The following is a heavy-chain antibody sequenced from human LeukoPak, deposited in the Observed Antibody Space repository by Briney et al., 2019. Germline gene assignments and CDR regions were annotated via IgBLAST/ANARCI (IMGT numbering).Heavy chain of an antibody. CDR1: GFTVNNKY. CDR2: IKSDGSST. D-gene: IGHD6-13*01. Sequence: GGSLRLSCAASGFTVNNKYMTWVRQAPGKGLVWVSRIKSDGSSTSYAEFVKGRFTISRDNAKNTLYLQMNSLRAEDTAVYYCARRSAAGDAFDIWGQGKMVTVSS. V-gene: IGHV3-74*01. CDR3: ARRSAAGDAFDI. J-gene: IGHJ3*02.